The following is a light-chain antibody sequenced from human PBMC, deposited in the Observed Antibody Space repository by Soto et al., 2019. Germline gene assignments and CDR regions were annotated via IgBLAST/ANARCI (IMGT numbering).Light chain of an antibody. CDR3: CSSAPESTYV. J-gene: IGLJ1*01. CDR2: KGT. Sequence: QSVLAQPASVSGSPGQSITISCTGTSSDIGAYNSVSWYQQHPHRAPQVIIYKGTQRPSGVSNRFSGSTSGNAASLRISALQADDEAEYFCCSSAPESTYVFGTGTKVTVL. CDR1: SSDIGAYNS. V-gene: IGLV2-23*01.